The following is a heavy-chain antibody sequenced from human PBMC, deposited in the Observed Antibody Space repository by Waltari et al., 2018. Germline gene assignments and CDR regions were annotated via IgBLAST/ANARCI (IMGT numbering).Heavy chain of an antibody. CDR3: ARGGGDS. CDR1: GFLFSKYW. D-gene: IGHD1-26*01. CDR2: IKEDGSEK. J-gene: IGHJ4*02. V-gene: IGHV3-7*01. Sequence: EVQVVESGGGLFQPGGSLILSWAGSGFLFSKYWMHWFRQAPGKGLERVAKIKEDGSEKYYVDSVKGRFTISRDNVKNSVYLQMNSLRAEDTAVYYCARGGGDSWGQGTLVTVSS.